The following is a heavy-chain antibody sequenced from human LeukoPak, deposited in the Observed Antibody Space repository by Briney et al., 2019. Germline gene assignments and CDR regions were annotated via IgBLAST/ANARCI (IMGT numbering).Heavy chain of an antibody. CDR2: IKQDGSEK. D-gene: IGHD3-3*01. CDR1: GFTFSSYW. V-gene: IGHV3-7*01. Sequence: GGSLRLSCAASGFTFSSYWMSWVRQAPGKGLEWVANIKQDGSEKYYVDSVKGRFTISRDNAKNSLYLQMNSLRAEGTAVYYCARDRILEWLLYYYYYMDVWGKGTTVTVSS. J-gene: IGHJ6*03. CDR3: ARDRILEWLLYYYYYMDV.